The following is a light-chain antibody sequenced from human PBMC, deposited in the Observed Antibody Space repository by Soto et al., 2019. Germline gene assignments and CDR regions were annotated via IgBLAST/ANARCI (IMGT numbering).Light chain of an antibody. CDR3: QQRNNWPPIT. CDR2: DAS. Sequence: EIVLTQSPATLSLSPGERATLSCRASQSVRRYLAWYQQKPGQAPRLLIYDASNRATGIPARFSGSGSGTDFTLTISSLEPEDFAVYYCQQRNNWPPITFGQGTRLETK. J-gene: IGKJ5*01. CDR1: QSVRRY. V-gene: IGKV3-11*01.